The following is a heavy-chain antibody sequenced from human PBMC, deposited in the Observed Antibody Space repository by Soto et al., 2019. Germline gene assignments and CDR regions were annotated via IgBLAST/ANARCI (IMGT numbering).Heavy chain of an antibody. CDR1: GFTFSSYG. Sequence: PGGSLRLSCAASGFTFSSYGMHWVRQAPGKGLEWVAVISYDGRNKYYADSVKGRFTISRDNSQNTLYLQMNSLRAEDTAVYYCAKEVRWQRPYYFDYWGQGTLVTVSS. CDR3: AKEVRWQRPYYFDY. CDR2: ISYDGRNK. V-gene: IGHV3-30*18. D-gene: IGHD1-1*01. J-gene: IGHJ4*02.